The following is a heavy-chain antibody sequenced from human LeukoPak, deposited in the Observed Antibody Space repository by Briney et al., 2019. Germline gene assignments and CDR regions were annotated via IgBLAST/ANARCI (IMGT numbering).Heavy chain of an antibody. D-gene: IGHD3-10*01. Sequence: ASVKVSCKVSEYTLTELSIHWVRQAPGKGLEWMGGFDPEDGETIYAQKFQGRVTMTEDTSTDTAYMELSSLRSDDTAVYYCARDGRGSRSSWFDPWGQGTLVIVSS. CDR2: FDPEDGET. CDR3: ARDGRGSRSSWFDP. J-gene: IGHJ5*02. V-gene: IGHV1-24*01. CDR1: EYTLTELS.